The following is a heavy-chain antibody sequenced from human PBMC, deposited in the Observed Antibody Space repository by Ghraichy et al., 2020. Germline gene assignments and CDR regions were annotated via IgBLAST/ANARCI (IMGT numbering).Heavy chain of an antibody. CDR1: GGSFSGYY. V-gene: IGHV4-34*01. J-gene: IGHJ4*02. D-gene: IGHD3-22*01. CDR3: ARGPDSSALPLDY. CDR2: INHSGST. Sequence: SETLSLTCAVYGGSFSGYYWSWIRQPPGKGLEWIGEINHSGSTNYNPSLKSRVTISVDTSKNQFSLKLSSVTAADTAVYYCARGPDSSALPLDYWGQGTLVTVSS.